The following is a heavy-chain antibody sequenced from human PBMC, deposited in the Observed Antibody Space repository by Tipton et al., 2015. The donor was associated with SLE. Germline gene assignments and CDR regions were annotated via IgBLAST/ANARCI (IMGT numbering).Heavy chain of an antibody. Sequence: TLSLTCTVSGYSISSGYYWSWIRQPPGKGLEWIGEINHSGSTNYNPSLKSRVTISVDTSKNQFSLKLSSVTAADTAVYYCARQAPTGRWFDPWGQGTLVTVSS. D-gene: IGHD3-10*01. V-gene: IGHV4-38-2*02. CDR2: INHSGST. CDR1: GYSISSGYY. J-gene: IGHJ5*02. CDR3: ARQAPTGRWFDP.